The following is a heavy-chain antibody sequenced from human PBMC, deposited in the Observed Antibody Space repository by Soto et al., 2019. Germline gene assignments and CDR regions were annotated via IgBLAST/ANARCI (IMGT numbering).Heavy chain of an antibody. CDR2: IYYSGST. Sequence: SETLSLTCTVSGGSISSGDYYWSWIRQPPGKGLEWIGYIYYSGSTYYNPSLKSRVTISVDTSKNQFSLKLSSVTAADTAVYYCARGSYYYDSSGSIRTEYYYYYGMDVWGQGTTVTVS. D-gene: IGHD3-22*01. J-gene: IGHJ6*02. CDR1: GGSISSGDYY. V-gene: IGHV4-30-4*01. CDR3: ARGSYYYDSSGSIRTEYYYYYGMDV.